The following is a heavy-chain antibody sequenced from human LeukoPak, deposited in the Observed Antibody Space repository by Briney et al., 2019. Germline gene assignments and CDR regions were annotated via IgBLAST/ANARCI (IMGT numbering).Heavy chain of an antibody. CDR1: GGSISSGGYY. CDR2: IYYSGST. Sequence: SQTLSLTCTVSGGSISSGGYYWSWIRQHPGKGLEWIGCIYYSGSTYYNPSLKSRVTISVDTSKNQFSLKLSSVTAADTAVYYCARSTVHHDAFDIWGQGTMVTVSS. V-gene: IGHV4-31*03. D-gene: IGHD4-17*01. CDR3: ARSTVHHDAFDI. J-gene: IGHJ3*02.